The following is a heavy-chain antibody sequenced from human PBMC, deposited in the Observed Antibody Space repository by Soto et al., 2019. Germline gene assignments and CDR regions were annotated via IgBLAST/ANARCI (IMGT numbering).Heavy chain of an antibody. Sequence: GASVKVSCKASGYTFTSYGISWVRQAPGQGLEWMGWISAYKGNTHYTQSLQGRVTVTTDTSTSTAHMELRSLRSDDTAVYYCARDFDSSGNYYAGGAFDFWGQGTLVTVS. CDR3: ARDFDSSGNYYAGGAFDF. CDR1: GYTFTSYG. V-gene: IGHV1-18*04. CDR2: ISAYKGNT. J-gene: IGHJ3*01. D-gene: IGHD3-22*01.